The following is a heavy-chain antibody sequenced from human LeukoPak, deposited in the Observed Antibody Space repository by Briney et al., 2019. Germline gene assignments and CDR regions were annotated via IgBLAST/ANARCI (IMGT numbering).Heavy chain of an antibody. D-gene: IGHD3-10*01. CDR1: GFTFSSYE. J-gene: IGHJ5*02. CDR2: ISSSGSTI. V-gene: IGHV3-48*03. Sequence: PGGSLRLSCAASGFTFSSYEMNWVRQAPGKGLEWVSYISSSGSTIYYADSVKGRFAISRDNAKNSLYLRMNSLRAEDTAVYYCARLPGRLWFGELFSNWFDPWGQGTLVTVSS. CDR3: ARLPGRLWFGELFSNWFDP.